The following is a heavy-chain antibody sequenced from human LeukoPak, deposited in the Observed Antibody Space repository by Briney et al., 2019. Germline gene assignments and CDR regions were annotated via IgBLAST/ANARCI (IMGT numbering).Heavy chain of an antibody. CDR2: ISWNSGSI. CDR3: AKPLTYYYDSSGYPDAFDI. CDR1: GFTFDDYA. J-gene: IGHJ3*02. Sequence: GRSLRLSCAASGFTFDDYAMHWVRQAPGKGLEWVSGISWNSGSIGYADSVKGRFTISRDNAKNSLYLQMNSLRAEDTALYYCAKPLTYYYDSSGYPDAFDIWGQGTMVTVSS. D-gene: IGHD3-22*01. V-gene: IGHV3-9*01.